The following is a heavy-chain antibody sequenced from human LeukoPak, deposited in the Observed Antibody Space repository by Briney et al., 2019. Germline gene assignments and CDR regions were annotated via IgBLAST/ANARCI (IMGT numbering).Heavy chain of an antibody. D-gene: IGHD6-13*01. Sequence: GASVKVSCKASGGTFSSYAVSWVRQAPGQGLEWMGGIIPIFGTANYAQKFQGRVTITTDESTSTAYMELSSLRSEDTAVYYCAVKSYSSSWYGYFDYWGQGTLVTVSS. CDR1: GGTFSSYA. CDR3: AVKSYSSSWYGYFDY. CDR2: IIPIFGTA. V-gene: IGHV1-69*05. J-gene: IGHJ4*02.